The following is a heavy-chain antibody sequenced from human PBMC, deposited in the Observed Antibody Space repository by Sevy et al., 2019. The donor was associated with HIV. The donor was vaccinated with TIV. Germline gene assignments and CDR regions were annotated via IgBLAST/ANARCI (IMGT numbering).Heavy chain of an antibody. D-gene: IGHD6-6*01. CDR3: AKGYSSSSHYFDY. Sequence: GGSLRLSCAASGFTFSSYGMHWARQAPGKGLEWEAFIRYDGSNKYYADSVKCRFTISRDNSKNTLYLQMNSLRAEDTAVYYCAKGYSSSSHYFDYWGQGTLVTVSS. J-gene: IGHJ4*02. CDR1: GFTFSSYG. V-gene: IGHV3-30*02. CDR2: IRYDGSNK.